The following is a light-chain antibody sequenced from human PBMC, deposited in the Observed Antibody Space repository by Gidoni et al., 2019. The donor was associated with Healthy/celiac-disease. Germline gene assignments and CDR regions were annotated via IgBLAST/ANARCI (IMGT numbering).Light chain of an antibody. Sequence: DIVITQSPLSLPVTPGEPASISCRSSQSLLHSNGYNYLDWYLQKPGQSPPLLIYLGSNRASGVPDRCSGSGSGTDFTLKISRVEAEDVGVYYCMQALQTPYTFGQGTKLEIK. CDR2: LGS. V-gene: IGKV2-28*01. J-gene: IGKJ2*01. CDR3: MQALQTPYT. CDR1: QSLLHSNGYNY.